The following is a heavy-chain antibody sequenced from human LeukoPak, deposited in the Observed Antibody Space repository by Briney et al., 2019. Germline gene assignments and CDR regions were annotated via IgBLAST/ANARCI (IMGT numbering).Heavy chain of an antibody. CDR2: IVYSGTT. J-gene: IGHJ4*02. Sequence: SETLSLTCTVSGGSISGSTYYWGWIRQPPGKGLEWIGSIVYSGTTHYDPSLKSRVTISVDTSKSQFSLRLSSVTAADTAVYYCARDFGDPRIDCWGQGNLVTGSS. CDR1: GGSISGSTYY. CDR3: ARDFGDPRIDC. V-gene: IGHV4-39*01. D-gene: IGHD4-17*01.